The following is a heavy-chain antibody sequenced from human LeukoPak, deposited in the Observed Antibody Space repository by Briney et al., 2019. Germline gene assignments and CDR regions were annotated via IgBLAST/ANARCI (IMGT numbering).Heavy chain of an antibody. CDR3: ARVRYSLGFDY. J-gene: IGHJ4*02. D-gene: IGHD5-18*01. CDR2: INPNSGGT. Sequence: GASVKVSCKASGYTFTGYYMHWVRQAPGQGLEWMGWINPNSGGTNYAQKFQGRVTMTRDKSISTAYMELSRLRSDGTAVYYCARVRYSLGFDYWGQGTLVTVSS. CDR1: GYTFTGYY. V-gene: IGHV1-2*02.